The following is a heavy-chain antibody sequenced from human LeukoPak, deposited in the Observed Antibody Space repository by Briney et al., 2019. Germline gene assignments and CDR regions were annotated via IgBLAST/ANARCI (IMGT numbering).Heavy chain of an antibody. Sequence: GRSLRLSCAASGFTFSSYSMNWVRQAPGKGLEWVSSISSSSSYIYYADSVKGRFTISRDNAKNSLYLQMNSLRAEDTAVYYCARVTGYSSSWSDYWGQGTLVTVSS. D-gene: IGHD6-13*01. CDR2: ISSSSSYI. J-gene: IGHJ4*02. V-gene: IGHV3-21*01. CDR3: ARVTGYSSSWSDY. CDR1: GFTFSSYS.